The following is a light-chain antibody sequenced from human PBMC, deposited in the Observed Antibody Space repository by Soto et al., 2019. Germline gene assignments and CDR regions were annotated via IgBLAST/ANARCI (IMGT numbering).Light chain of an antibody. Sequence: EIVLTQSPATLSLSPGERATLSCRASQSVGSSLAWYQQKPGQAPRLLINDSSNRATGIPARFSGSGSGTDFTLTISSLEPEDVEVYYCQQRNDWPLTFGGGTKVEIK. V-gene: IGKV3-11*01. CDR1: QSVGSS. CDR3: QQRNDWPLT. J-gene: IGKJ4*01. CDR2: DSS.